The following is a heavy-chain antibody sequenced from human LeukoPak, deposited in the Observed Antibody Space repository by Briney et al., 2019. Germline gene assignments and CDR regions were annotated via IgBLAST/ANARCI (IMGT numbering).Heavy chain of an antibody. J-gene: IGHJ4*02. CDR1: GFTFSNFV. V-gene: IGHV3-30*04. CDR2: ISYDGSNI. Sequence: GGSLRLSCAASGFTFSNFVMHWVRQTPGKGLEWVAVISYDGSNIYYRDSVKGRFTISRDNSKNTLYLQMNSLRAEDTAVYYCARDNLAGSPYGSGSYLDYWGQGTLVTVSS. CDR3: ARDNLAGSPYGSGSYLDY. D-gene: IGHD3-10*01.